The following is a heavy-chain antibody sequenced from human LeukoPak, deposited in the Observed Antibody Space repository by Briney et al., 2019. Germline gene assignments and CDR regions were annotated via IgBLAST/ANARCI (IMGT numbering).Heavy chain of an antibody. CDR3: ARETRVRWTDY. V-gene: IGHV3-48*03. D-gene: IGHD5-24*01. CDR1: GFTFSSYE. Sequence: GGSLRLSCAASGFTFSSYEMNWVRQAPGKGLEWVSYISSSGSTIYYADSVKGRFTISRDNSKNTLYLQMNSLRAEDTAVYYCARETRVRWTDYWGQGILVTVSS. CDR2: ISSSGSTI. J-gene: IGHJ4*02.